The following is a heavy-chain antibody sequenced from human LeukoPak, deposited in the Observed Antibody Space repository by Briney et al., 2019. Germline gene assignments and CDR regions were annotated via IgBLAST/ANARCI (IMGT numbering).Heavy chain of an antibody. J-gene: IGHJ4*02. CDR2: IRISSSYI. CDR1: GFTFRSNR. D-gene: IGHD2-15*01. Sequence: GGPLGLSGAPPGFTFRSNRRNGVGQAQGKGRGGVSSIRISSSYIYYADSVKGRFTISRDNAKNSLYLQMNSLRAEDTAVYYCARGPYCSGGSCYSLSDYWGQGTLVTVSS. V-gene: IGHV3-21*01. CDR3: ARGPYCSGGSCYSLSDY.